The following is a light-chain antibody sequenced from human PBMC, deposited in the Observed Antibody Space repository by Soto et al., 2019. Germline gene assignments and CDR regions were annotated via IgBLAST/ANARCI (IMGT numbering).Light chain of an antibody. CDR3: SSYTSSSTLV. CDR2: DVN. Sequence: QSALTQPASVSGSPGQSITISCTGTSSDVGGYDYLSWYQQHPGKAPKLMIYDVNNRPSGVSNRFSGSKSGNTASLTISGLQAEDEADYYCSSYTSSSTLVFGGGTKLTVL. V-gene: IGLV2-14*01. J-gene: IGLJ2*01. CDR1: SSDVGGYDY.